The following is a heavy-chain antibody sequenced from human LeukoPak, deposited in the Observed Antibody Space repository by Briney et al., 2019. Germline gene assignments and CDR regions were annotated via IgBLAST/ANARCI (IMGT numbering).Heavy chain of an antibody. V-gene: IGHV3-30*02. CDR3: ARLSSGSYSFNY. D-gene: IGHD3-10*01. CDR1: GFTFGDYA. CDR2: IRYDGSNK. Sequence: GGSLRLSCATSGFTFGDYAMSWVRQAPGKGLEWVAFIRYDGSNKYYADSVKGRFTISRDNAKNSLYLQMNSLRAEDTAVYFCARLSSGSYSFNYWGQGTPVTVSS. J-gene: IGHJ4*02.